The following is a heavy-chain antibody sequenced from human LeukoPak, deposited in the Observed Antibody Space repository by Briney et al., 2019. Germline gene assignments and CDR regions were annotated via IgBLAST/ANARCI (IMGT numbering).Heavy chain of an antibody. Sequence: ASVKVSCKASGYTFTGFYLHWVRQAPGQGLQWMGWINPNSGGTNYAQKFQGRVTMTRDTSISTAYMELSSLRSEDTAVYYCARAVYDSGRYLIEDVWGKGTTVTISS. CDR1: GYTFTGFY. D-gene: IGHD3-10*01. CDR3: ARAVYDSGRYLIEDV. CDR2: INPNSGGT. V-gene: IGHV1-2*02. J-gene: IGHJ6*04.